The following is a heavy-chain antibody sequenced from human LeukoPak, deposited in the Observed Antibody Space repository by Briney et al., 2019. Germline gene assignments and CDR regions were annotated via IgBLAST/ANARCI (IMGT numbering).Heavy chain of an antibody. CDR2: IIPIFGTA. D-gene: IGHD6-13*01. Sequence: SVKVSCKASGGTFSSYAISWVRQAPGQGLEWMGGIIPIFGTANYAQKLQGRVTMTTDTSTSTAYMELRSLRSDDTAVYYCARDLSLVGDPTPYYFDYWGQGTLVTVSS. J-gene: IGHJ4*02. V-gene: IGHV1-69*05. CDR1: GGTFSSYA. CDR3: ARDLSLVGDPTPYYFDY.